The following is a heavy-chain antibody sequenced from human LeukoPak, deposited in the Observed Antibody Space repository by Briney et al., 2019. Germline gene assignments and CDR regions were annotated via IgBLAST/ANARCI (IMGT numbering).Heavy chain of an antibody. CDR3: ARDSGDYYYDSSGLSAALYYMDV. V-gene: IGHV4-59*01. J-gene: IGHJ6*03. Sequence: SETLSLTCTVSGGSISSYYWSWIRQPPGKGLEWIGYIYYSGSTNYNPSLKSRVTISVDTSKNQFSLKLSSVTAADTAVYYCARDSGDYYYDSSGLSAALYYMDVWGKGTTVTVSS. D-gene: IGHD3-22*01. CDR1: GGSISSYY. CDR2: IYYSGST.